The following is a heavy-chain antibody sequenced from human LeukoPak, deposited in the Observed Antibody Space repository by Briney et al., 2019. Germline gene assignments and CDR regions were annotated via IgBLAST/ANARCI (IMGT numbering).Heavy chain of an antibody. CDR2: IYYSGST. V-gene: IGHV4-59*01. CDR3: ARDPIFGSGFDY. J-gene: IGHJ4*02. CDR1: GGSISSYY. Sequence: SETLSLTCTVSGGSISSYYWSWIRQPPGKGLEWIGYIYYSGSTNYNPSLKSRVTISVDTSKNQFSLKLSSVTAADTAVYYCARDPIFGSGFDYRGQGTLVTVSS. D-gene: IGHD3-10*01.